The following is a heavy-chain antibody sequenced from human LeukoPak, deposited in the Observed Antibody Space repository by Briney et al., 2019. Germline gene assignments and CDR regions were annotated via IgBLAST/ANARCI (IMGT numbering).Heavy chain of an antibody. D-gene: IGHD4-23*01. Sequence: ASVKVSCKASGYTLTGYYMHWVRQAPGQGPEWMGWIDPNSGDTNYAQKFQGRVTMTRDTSISTAYMELSGLRSDDTAVYFCARGGGRLYWGQGTLVTVSS. CDR1: GYTLTGYY. V-gene: IGHV1-2*02. CDR3: ARGGGRLY. J-gene: IGHJ4*02. CDR2: IDPNSGDT.